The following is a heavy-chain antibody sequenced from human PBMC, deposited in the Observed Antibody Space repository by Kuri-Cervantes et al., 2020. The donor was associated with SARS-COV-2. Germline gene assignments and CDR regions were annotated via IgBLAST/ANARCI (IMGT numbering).Heavy chain of an antibody. CDR1: GFTFSSYA. D-gene: IGHD3-22*01. J-gene: IGHJ6*02. V-gene: IGHV3-30*01. Sequence: GESLKISCAASGFTFSSYAMHWVRQAPGKGLEWVAVISYDGSNKYYADSVKGRFTISRDNSKNTLYLQMNSLRAEDTAVYYCARDGTFIVVIDYYYYGMDVWGQGTTVTVSS. CDR2: ISYDGSNK. CDR3: ARDGTFIVVIDYYYYGMDV.